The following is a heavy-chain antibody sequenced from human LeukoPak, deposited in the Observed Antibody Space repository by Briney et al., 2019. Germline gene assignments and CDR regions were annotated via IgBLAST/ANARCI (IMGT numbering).Heavy chain of an antibody. D-gene: IGHD3-10*01. CDR2: IYYSGST. V-gene: IGHV4-59*08. CDR1: GGSISNYY. CDR3: ARLLWFGEPWYFDL. J-gene: IGHJ2*01. Sequence: PSETLSLTCTISGGSISNYYWSWIRQPPGKGLEWIGYIYYSGSTNYNPSLKSRVTISVDTSKNQFSLKLSSVTAADTAVYYCARLLWFGEPWYFDLWGRGTLVTVSS.